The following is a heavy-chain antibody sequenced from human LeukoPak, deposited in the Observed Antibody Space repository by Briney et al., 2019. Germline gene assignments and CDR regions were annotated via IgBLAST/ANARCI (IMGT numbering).Heavy chain of an antibody. CDR1: GFTFDSYA. CDR3: VKHVGSRWSNNRFDP. Sequence: PGGSLRLPCAASGFTFDSYAMSWVRQAPGKGLEWVSAVSRFGGTTYYADSAKGRFTISRDNSNNTVYLQMNSLRVGDTALYYCVKHVGSRWSNNRFDPWGQGTLVTVSS. CDR2: VSRFGGTT. D-gene: IGHD6-13*01. J-gene: IGHJ5*02. V-gene: IGHV3-23*01.